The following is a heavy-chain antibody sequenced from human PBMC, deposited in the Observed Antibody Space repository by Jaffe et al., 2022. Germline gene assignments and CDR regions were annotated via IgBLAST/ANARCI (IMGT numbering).Heavy chain of an antibody. CDR1: GFTFSSYG. J-gene: IGHJ4*02. Sequence: QVQLVESGGGVVQPGGSLRLSCAASGFTFSSYGMHWVRQAPGKGLEWVAFIRYDGSNKYYADSVKGRFTISRDNSKNTLYLQMNSLRAEDTAVYYCAKGKDAYGDMEVYYFDYWGQGTLVTVSS. CDR2: IRYDGSNK. V-gene: IGHV3-30*02. CDR3: AKGKDAYGDMEVYYFDY. D-gene: IGHD4-17*01.